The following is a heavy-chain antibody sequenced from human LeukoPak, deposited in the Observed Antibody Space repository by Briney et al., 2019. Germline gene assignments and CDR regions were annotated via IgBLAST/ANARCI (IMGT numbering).Heavy chain of an antibody. CDR1: GFSFSTYG. Sequence: PGGSLRLSCVASGFSFSTYGMHWIRQAPGKGLEWVSFFSVRYNVIYYADSVKGRFTVSRDDAKNSLYLQMNSLRADDTAVYYRARDLPVAAADFWGQGTLVTVSS. V-gene: IGHV3-48*01. CDR3: ARDLPVAAADF. D-gene: IGHD6-13*01. J-gene: IGHJ4*02. CDR2: FSVRYNVI.